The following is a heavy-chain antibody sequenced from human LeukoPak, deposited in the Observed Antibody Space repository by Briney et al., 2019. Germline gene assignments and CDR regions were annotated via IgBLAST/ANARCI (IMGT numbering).Heavy chain of an antibody. CDR3: AXXXXYXLLINWFDP. Sequence: LKLSCAASGFMFSDHYLDWVRQPPGKGLEWIGEINHSRSTNYNPSLKSRVTISVDTSKNQFSLKLSSVTAADTAVYYCAXXXXYXLLINWFDPWGQGTLVTVSS. V-gene: IGHV4-34*08. D-gene: IGHD2-2*01. CDR2: INHSRST. CDR1: GFMFSDHY. J-gene: IGHJ5*02.